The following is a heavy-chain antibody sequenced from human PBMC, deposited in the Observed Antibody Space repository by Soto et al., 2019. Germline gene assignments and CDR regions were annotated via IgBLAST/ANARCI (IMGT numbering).Heavy chain of an antibody. D-gene: IGHD1-26*01. CDR2: ISSSPSYI. CDR3: ARVRSGSYSFDAFDI. V-gene: IGHV3-21*01. J-gene: IGHJ3*02. Sequence: EVQLVESGGGLVKPGGSLRLSCPASGFTFSTYSMNWVRQAPGKGLEWVSSISSSPSYIYYADSVKGRFTISRDNAKNSVYLQMNSLRAEDTAVYYCARVRSGSYSFDAFDIWGQGTMVTVSS. CDR1: GFTFSTYS.